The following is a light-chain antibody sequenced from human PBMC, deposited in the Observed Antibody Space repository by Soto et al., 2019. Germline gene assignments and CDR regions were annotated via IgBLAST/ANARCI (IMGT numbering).Light chain of an antibody. CDR3: QQYRSWPRT. CDR2: GAT. CDR1: QNVLSD. J-gene: IGKJ1*01. Sequence: EILLTQSPATLSVSPGETATLSCRASQNVLSDLAWYQQKPGQAPRLLVYGATTRATDAPAKFRGSGSGTEFSLTIRSLQSEDYGTYYCQQYRSWPRTFGQGSKVEI. V-gene: IGKV3-15*01.